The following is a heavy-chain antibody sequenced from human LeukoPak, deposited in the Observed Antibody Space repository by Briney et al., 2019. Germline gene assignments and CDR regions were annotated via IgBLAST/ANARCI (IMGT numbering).Heavy chain of an antibody. CDR3: AREYYYDGNFDY. Sequence: ASVKVSCEASGYTFTSYGISWVRQAPGQGLEWMGWISAYNGNTNYAQKLQGGVTMTTDTSTSTAYMELRSLRSDDTAVYYCAREYYYDGNFDYWGQGTLVTVSS. D-gene: IGHD3-22*01. CDR2: ISAYNGNT. V-gene: IGHV1-18*01. J-gene: IGHJ4*02. CDR1: GYTFTSYG.